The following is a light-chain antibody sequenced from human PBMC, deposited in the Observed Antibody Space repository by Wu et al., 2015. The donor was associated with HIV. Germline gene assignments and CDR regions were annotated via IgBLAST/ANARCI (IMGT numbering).Light chain of an antibody. CDR1: QSISSW. CDR3: QQYKTYSPT. Sequence: DIHLTQSPSTLSASIGDRVTITCRASQSISSWLAWYHQKPGKAPKLLIYQASSLEKGVPPRFSGSGSETDFTLTISCLQPDDFAIYYCQQYKTYSPTFGGGTKVEIK. CDR2: QAS. J-gene: IGKJ4*01. V-gene: IGKV1-5*03.